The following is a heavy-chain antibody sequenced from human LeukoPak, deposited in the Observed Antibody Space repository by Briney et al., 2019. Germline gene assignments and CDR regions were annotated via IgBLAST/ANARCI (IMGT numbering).Heavy chain of an antibody. Sequence: GGSLRLSCAASGFTVSDNYVTWVRQAPGNGLEWVSVISFDGNNRYYAASVKGRFTISRDNSKNVYLQMSSLRVEDTAVYYCARGALGLTYSSSLYLGYHGLDVWGQGTTVIVSS. CDR1: GFTVSDNY. CDR3: ARGALGLTYSSSLYLGYHGLDV. J-gene: IGHJ6*02. V-gene: IGHV3-30-3*01. D-gene: IGHD6-13*01. CDR2: ISFDGNNR.